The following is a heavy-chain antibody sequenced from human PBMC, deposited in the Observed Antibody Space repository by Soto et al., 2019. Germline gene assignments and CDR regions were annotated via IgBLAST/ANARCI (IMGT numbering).Heavy chain of an antibody. J-gene: IGHJ4*02. D-gene: IGHD6-13*01. V-gene: IGHV3-23*01. CDR2: ISGTGGST. Sequence: GGSLRLSCAASGFTFSSYAMSWVRQAPGKGLEWVSAISGTGGSTYYADSVKGRFTISSDNSKNTLYLQMNSLRAEDTAVYYCAKGIQSAAALSGGFDYWGQGTLVTVSS. CDR1: GFTFSSYA. CDR3: AKGIQSAAALSGGFDY.